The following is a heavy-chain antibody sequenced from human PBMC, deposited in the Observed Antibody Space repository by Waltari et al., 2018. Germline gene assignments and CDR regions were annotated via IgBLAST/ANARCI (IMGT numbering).Heavy chain of an antibody. CDR1: GGSITSNRHY. CDR3: ATYVGASVGTAAFDV. J-gene: IGHJ3*01. D-gene: IGHD6-13*01. V-gene: IGHV4-39*01. CDR2: ISYSGAT. Sequence: QLHLQESGPGLVKPSETLSLTCSVSGGSITSNRHYWGWIRQPPGKGLEWTGTISYSGATYNCPSHKSRVTISVDTSKNQFSLKLSSATAADTAVYYCATYVGASVGTAAFDVWGQGTMVTVSS.